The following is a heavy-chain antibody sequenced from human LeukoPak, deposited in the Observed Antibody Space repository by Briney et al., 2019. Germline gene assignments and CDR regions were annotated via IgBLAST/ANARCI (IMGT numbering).Heavy chain of an antibody. V-gene: IGHV7-4-1*02. CDR3: AREGWFDP. Sequence: ASVKVSCKASGYTFIGYYMYWVRQAPGQGLEWMGWINTNTGNPTYAQGFTGRFVFSLDTSVSTAYLQISSLKADDTAVYYCAREGWFDPWGQGTLVTVSS. CDR1: GYTFIGYY. CDR2: INTNTGNP. J-gene: IGHJ5*02.